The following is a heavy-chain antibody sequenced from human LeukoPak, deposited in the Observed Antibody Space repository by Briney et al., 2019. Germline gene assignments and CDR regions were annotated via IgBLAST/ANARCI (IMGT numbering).Heavy chain of an antibody. CDR3: AREGSGRTAYNDGLDV. D-gene: IGHD3-10*01. Sequence: PGGSLRLSCAASGFPVSSSYMTWVRQAPGKGREWVSVIRSGGSTVYADSVKGRFTISRDNSKNTLYLQLNSLRAEDTAVYYCAREGSGRTAYNDGLDVWGQGTMVTVSS. J-gene: IGHJ3*01. V-gene: IGHV3-53*01. CDR2: IRSGGST. CDR1: GFPVSSSY.